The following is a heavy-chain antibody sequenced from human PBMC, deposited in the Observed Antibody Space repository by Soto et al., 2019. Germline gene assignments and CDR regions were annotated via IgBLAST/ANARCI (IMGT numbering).Heavy chain of an antibody. Sequence: EVQLVESEGGLVQRGGSLRLSCAASGFTFNYYWMHWVRQAPGQGLVWVSHIHSEGSTTTYADSVKGRFTISRDNAKNTLYLQMNSRRAEDTDVYYCVRGDKGGFDLWGQGATVTVSS. CDR3: VRGDKGGFDL. V-gene: IGHV3-74*03. J-gene: IGHJ3*01. D-gene: IGHD2-21*02. CDR2: IHSEGSTT. CDR1: GFTFNYYW.